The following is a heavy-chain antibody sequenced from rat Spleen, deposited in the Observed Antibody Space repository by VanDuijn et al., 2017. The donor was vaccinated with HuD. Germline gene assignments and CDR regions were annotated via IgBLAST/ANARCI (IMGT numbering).Heavy chain of an antibody. V-gene: IGHV5-17*01. Sequence: EVQLVESGGGLVQPGRSLKLSCAASGFTFSDYAMAWVRQAPTKGLEWVATIVFDGSGIYYRDSVKGRFTISRDNTESTLYLQMDSLRSEDTATYYCVRRYKSGYFDYWGQGVMVTVSS. CDR2: IVFDGSGI. CDR1: GFTFSDYA. D-gene: IGHD4-3*01. J-gene: IGHJ2*01. CDR3: VRRYKSGYFDY.